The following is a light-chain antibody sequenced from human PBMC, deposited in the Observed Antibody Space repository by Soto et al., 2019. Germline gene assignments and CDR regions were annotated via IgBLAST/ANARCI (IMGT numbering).Light chain of an antibody. CDR3: QVWDSGSDYG. V-gene: IGLV3-21*02. CDR1: NVGGKS. CDR2: DDT. J-gene: IGLJ1*01. Sequence: ELAQPPSVSVAPGQTARMTCGGNNVGGKSVHWYRQRPGQAPALVVYDDTDRPSGIPERFSGSNSGNTATLTISRVEAGDEADYYCQVWDSGSDYGFGTGTKVTVL.